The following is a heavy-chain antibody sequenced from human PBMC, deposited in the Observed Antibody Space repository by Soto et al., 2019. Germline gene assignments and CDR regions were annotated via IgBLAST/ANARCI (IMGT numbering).Heavy chain of an antibody. Sequence: QVQLMQSGVEVKKPGASVKVSCKASGDTFTNYYIHWVRQAPGQGLESMGTVNPSGGHTTYAQHFLGRVTMTRDTATSTPYMELTSLTSDDTAVYYCARGGQVVVVTAALDYWGQGTLVTVSS. CDR2: VNPSGGHT. J-gene: IGHJ4*02. CDR3: ARGGQVVVVTAALDY. D-gene: IGHD2-21*02. CDR1: GDTFTNYY. V-gene: IGHV1-46*01.